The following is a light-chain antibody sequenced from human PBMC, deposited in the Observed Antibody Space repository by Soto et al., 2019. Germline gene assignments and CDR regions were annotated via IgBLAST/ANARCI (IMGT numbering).Light chain of an antibody. CDR3: QQYNNWLWT. Sequence: EIVLTQSPATLSLYPGERATLSCRASQSVSSNLAWYQQKPGQAPRLLIYGASTRATGIPARFSGSGSGTEFTLTISSLQSEDFAVYYCQQYNNWLWTFGQGTKVDIK. J-gene: IGKJ1*01. CDR1: QSVSSN. V-gene: IGKV3-15*01. CDR2: GAS.